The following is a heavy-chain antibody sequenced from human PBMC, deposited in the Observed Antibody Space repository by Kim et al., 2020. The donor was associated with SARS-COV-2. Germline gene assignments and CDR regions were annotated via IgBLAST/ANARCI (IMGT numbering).Heavy chain of an antibody. Sequence: KGRFTISRENSKNTLYLQMNSLRPEDTAVYYCAESGTTMVRFFYYYGMDVWGQGTTVTVSS. D-gene: IGHD3-10*01. CDR3: AESGTTMVRFFYYYGMDV. J-gene: IGHJ6*02. V-gene: IGHV3-30*02.